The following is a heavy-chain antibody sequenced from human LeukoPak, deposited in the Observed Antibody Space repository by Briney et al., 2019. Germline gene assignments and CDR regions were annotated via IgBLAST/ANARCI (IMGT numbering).Heavy chain of an antibody. CDR3: ARDFGYCSSTSCYTGGFDY. J-gene: IGHJ4*02. Sequence: GGSLRLSCAASGFTFDDYGMSWVRQAPGKGLEWVSGINWNGGSTGYADSVKGRFTISRDNAKNSLYLQMNSLRAEDTALYYCARDFGYCSSTSCYTGGFDYWGQGTLATVSS. CDR1: GFTFDDYG. CDR2: INWNGGST. V-gene: IGHV3-20*04. D-gene: IGHD2-2*02.